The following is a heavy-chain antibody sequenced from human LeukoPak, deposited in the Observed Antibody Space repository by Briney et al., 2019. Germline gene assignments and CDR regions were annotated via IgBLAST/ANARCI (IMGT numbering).Heavy chain of an antibody. D-gene: IGHD1-7*01. CDR3: ARVNNWNYEFDY. Sequence: SETLSLTCNVSGASMSTYYWSWIRQPAGKGLEWIGRIYTSGSTNYNPSLKSRVTISVDTSKNQFSLKLSSVTAADTAVYYCARVNNWNYEFDYWGQGTLVTVSS. CDR1: GASMSTYY. CDR2: IYTSGST. J-gene: IGHJ4*02. V-gene: IGHV4-4*07.